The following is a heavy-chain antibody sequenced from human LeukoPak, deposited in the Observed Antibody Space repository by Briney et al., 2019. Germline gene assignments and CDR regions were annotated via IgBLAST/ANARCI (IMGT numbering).Heavy chain of an antibody. D-gene: IGHD3-22*01. J-gene: IGHJ3*02. Sequence: EASLKVSCKASGGTFSSYAISWVRQAPGQGLEWMGRIIPILGIANYAQKFQGRVTITADKSTGTAYMELSSLRSEDTAVYYCARGGTYYYDSSGYPTDAFDIWGQGTMVTVSS. CDR3: ARGGTYYYDSSGYPTDAFDI. CDR2: IIPILGIA. CDR1: GGTFSSYA. V-gene: IGHV1-69*04.